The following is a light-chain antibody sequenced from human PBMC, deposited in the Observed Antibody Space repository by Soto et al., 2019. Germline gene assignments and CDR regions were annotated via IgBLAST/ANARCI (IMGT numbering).Light chain of an antibody. J-gene: IGKJ1*01. Sequence: DIQMTQSPSTLSASVGDRVTITCRASQSISSWLAWYQQKPGKAPKLLIYDASSLESGVPSRFSGSGSGTEFTHTISSLQPDDFATYYCQQYNSYSLWTFGQGTKVEIK. CDR3: QQYNSYSLWT. CDR2: DAS. V-gene: IGKV1-5*01. CDR1: QSISSW.